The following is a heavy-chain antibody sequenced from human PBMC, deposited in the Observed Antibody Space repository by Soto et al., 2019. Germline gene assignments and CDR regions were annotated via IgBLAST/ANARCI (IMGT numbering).Heavy chain of an antibody. CDR3: AKYQPMTQPRPYFDY. V-gene: IGHV3-23*01. CDR1: GFSFGSYA. D-gene: IGHD3-22*01. CDR2: ISGSGGHI. J-gene: IGHJ4*02. Sequence: QTGGSLRLSCSASGFSFGSYAMSWVRQAPGKGLEWVSSISGSGGHIYYTDSLKGRFTISRDNSRNTLYLQMNSLRAEDTAIYYCAKYQPMTQPRPYFDYWGQGTLVTVSS.